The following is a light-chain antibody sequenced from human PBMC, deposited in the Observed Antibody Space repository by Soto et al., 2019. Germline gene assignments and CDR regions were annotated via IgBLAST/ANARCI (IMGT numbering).Light chain of an antibody. CDR3: QQYNNWPLT. V-gene: IGKV3-15*01. CDR1: QSVSSN. J-gene: IGKJ4*01. CDR2: GAS. Sequence: EIVMTQSPATLSVSPGERATLYCRASQSVSSNLAWYQQKPGQAPRVLIYGASTRATGIPARFSGSGSATEFTLTISSLQSEDFAVYYCQQYNNWPLTFGGGTKVEIK.